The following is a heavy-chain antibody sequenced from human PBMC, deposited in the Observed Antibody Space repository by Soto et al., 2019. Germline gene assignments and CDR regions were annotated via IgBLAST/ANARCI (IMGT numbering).Heavy chain of an antibody. CDR3: ARGVDIYYDSSGYYPNPYFDY. V-gene: IGHV4-31*03. Sequence: SETLSLTCTVSGGSISSGGYYWSWIRQHPGKGLEWIGYIYYSGSTYYNPSLKSRVTISVDTSKNQFSLKLSSVTAADTAVYYCARGVDIYYDSSGYYPNPYFDYWGQGTLVTVSS. D-gene: IGHD3-22*01. J-gene: IGHJ4*02. CDR2: IYYSGST. CDR1: GGSISSGGYY.